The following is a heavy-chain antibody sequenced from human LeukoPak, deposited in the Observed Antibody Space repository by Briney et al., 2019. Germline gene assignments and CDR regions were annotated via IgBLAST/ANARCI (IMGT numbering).Heavy chain of an antibody. J-gene: IGHJ4*02. CDR1: GFTFSSYV. D-gene: IGHD6-13*01. Sequence: GGSLRLSCAASGFTFSSYVMHWVRQAPGKGLEWVAIISHDGSNEYYADSVKGRFTISRDNSKNTLYLQMNSLRAADTAVYYCARWGLGSSWDVFENWGQGTLVTVSS. CDR3: ARWGLGSSWDVFEN. CDR2: ISHDGSNE. V-gene: IGHV3-30*04.